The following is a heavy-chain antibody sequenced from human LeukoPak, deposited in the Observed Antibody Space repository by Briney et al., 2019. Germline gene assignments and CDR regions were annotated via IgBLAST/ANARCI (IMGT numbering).Heavy chain of an antibody. D-gene: IGHD3-16*01. J-gene: IGHJ4*02. CDR1: GFTSSSYG. V-gene: IGHV3-23*01. Sequence: GGSLRLSCAASGFTSSSYGMSWVRQTPGKGLEWVSAISGGGVSTYYADSVKGRFTISRDNSRNTLYLQMNSLRAEDTAVYYCAKDSPVLTVWGQGTLVTVSS. CDR3: AKDSPVLTV. CDR2: ISGGGVST.